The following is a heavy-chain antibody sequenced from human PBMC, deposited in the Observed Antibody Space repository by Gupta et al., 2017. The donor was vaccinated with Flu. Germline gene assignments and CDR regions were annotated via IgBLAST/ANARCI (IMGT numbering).Heavy chain of an antibody. V-gene: IGHV1-8*01. Sequence: RQATGQGLEWMGWMNPNSGNTGYAQKFQGRVTMTRNTSIATAYMELSGLRSDDTAVYYCARTWGTYSFGVYVWGEGTPVTVSS. D-gene: IGHD5-18*01. J-gene: IGHJ6*04. CDR2: MNPNSGNT. CDR3: ARTWGTYSFGVYV.